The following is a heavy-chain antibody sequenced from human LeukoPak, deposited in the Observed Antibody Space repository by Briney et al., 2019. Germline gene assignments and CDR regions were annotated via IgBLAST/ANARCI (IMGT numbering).Heavy chain of an antibody. J-gene: IGHJ5*02. V-gene: IGHV1-2*02. CDR3: ARDPSSSWYKIWFDP. CDR1: GYTFTGYY. D-gene: IGHD6-13*01. Sequence: ASVKVSCKASGYTFTGYYMHWVRQAPGQGLEWMGWINPNSGGTNYAQKFQGRVTMTRDTSISTAYMELSRLRFDDTAVYYCARDPSSSWYKIWFDPWGQGTLVTVSS. CDR2: INPNSGGT.